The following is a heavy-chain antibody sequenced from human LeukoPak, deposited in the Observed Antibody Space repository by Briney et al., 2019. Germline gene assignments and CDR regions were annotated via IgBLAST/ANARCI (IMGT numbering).Heavy chain of an antibody. CDR2: IIPILGIA. V-gene: IGHV1-69*04. Sequence: SVKVSCKASGGTFSSYAISWVRQAPGQGLEWMGRIIPILGIANYAQKFQGRVTITADKSTSTAYMELSSLRSEDTAVYYCARDVLHVDTAAFDIWGXXXMVTVSS. D-gene: IGHD5-18*01. CDR3: ARDVLHVDTAAFDI. J-gene: IGHJ3*02. CDR1: GGTFSSYA.